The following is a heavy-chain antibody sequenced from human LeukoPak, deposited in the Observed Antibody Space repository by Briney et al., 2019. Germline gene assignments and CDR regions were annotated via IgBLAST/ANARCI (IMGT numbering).Heavy chain of an antibody. D-gene: IGHD1-14*01. CDR1: GFTFGNSW. V-gene: IGHV3-74*01. CDR2: INADGSTA. J-gene: IGHJ3*01. CDR3: VVVVEPPDSDGFDV. Sequence: GGSLRLSCAASGFTFGNSWVHWVRQAPGKGLVWVSLINADGSTATYADSVKGRFTISRDNARNTLSLQMNSLTTEDTAVYYCVVVVEPPDSDGFDVWGQGTMITVSS.